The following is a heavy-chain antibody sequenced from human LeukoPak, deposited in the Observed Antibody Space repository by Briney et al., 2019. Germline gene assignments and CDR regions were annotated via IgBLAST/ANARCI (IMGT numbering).Heavy chain of an antibody. CDR1: GFTFSSYA. J-gene: IGHJ6*02. Sequence: GGSLRLSCAASGFTFSSYAMSWVRQAPGKGLEWVSTISGRGGSTYYADSVKGRFTISRDNSKNTLYLQMNSLRAEDTAVYYCAKETDQYYYYGMDVWGQGTTVTVSS. CDR2: ISGRGGST. CDR3: AKETDQYYYYGMDV. V-gene: IGHV3-23*01.